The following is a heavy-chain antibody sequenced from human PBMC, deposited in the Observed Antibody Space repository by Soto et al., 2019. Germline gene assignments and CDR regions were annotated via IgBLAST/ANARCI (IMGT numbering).Heavy chain of an antibody. D-gene: IGHD2-15*01. CDR2: ISAYNYNT. V-gene: IGHV1-18*01. CDR1: GYTFTSYG. J-gene: IGHJ5*02. Sequence: QVQLVQSGAEVKKPGASVKVSCKASGYTFTSYGLIWVRQAPGQGLEWMGRISAYNYNTNYAQKLQGRVTMTTDTATSTAYMALRSLRSNDTAVYYCARVVGALGRWFDPWGQGTLGTVSS. CDR3: ARVVGALGRWFDP.